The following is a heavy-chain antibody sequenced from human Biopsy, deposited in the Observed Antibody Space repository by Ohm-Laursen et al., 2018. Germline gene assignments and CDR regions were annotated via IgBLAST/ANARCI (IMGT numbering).Heavy chain of an antibody. CDR3: ARVGSGWAPFDK. CDR1: GYSISSDYR. CDR2: IFKDGNT. Sequence: TLSLTCVVSGYSISSDYRWGWIRQAPGKTLEWLGNIFKDGNTHYNPSLRSRLIISIDTSKNQFSLMMTSVRGADTAVYFCARVGSGWAPFDKWGPGTLATVSS. J-gene: IGHJ4*02. V-gene: IGHV4-38-2*01. D-gene: IGHD6-19*01.